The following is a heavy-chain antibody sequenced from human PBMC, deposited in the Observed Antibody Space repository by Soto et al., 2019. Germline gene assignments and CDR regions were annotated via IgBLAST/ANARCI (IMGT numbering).Heavy chain of an antibody. CDR2: INPNSGGT. D-gene: IGHD6-19*01. CDR3: ASAAVTGTAGLDF. J-gene: IGHJ4*02. Sequence: ASVKVSCKASGYTFSGFYMHWVRQAPGQGLEWMGWINPNSGGTKSAEKFQGRVTMTRDTSISTAYMELSRLTSDDTAVYYCASAAVTGTAGLDFWGQGTQGIVSS. CDR1: GYTFSGFY. V-gene: IGHV1-2*02.